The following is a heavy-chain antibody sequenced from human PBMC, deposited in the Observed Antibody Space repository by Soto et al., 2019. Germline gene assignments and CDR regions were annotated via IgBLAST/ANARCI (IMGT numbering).Heavy chain of an antibody. CDR1: GGTFSSYA. Sequence: SVKVSCKASGGTFSSYAISWVRQAPGQGLEWMGGIIPIFGTANYAQKFQGRVTITADEPTSTAYMELSSLRSEDTAVYYCARAPSNYDILTGTYYYYYGMDVWGQGTTVTVSS. CDR2: IIPIFGTA. CDR3: ARAPSNYDILTGTYYYYYGMDV. V-gene: IGHV1-69*13. J-gene: IGHJ6*02. D-gene: IGHD3-9*01.